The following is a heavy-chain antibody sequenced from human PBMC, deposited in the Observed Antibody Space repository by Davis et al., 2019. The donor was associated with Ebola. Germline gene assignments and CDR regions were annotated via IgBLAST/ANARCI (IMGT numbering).Heavy chain of an antibody. CDR2: IYYSGST. Sequence: MPSETLSLTCTVSGGSISAYYWSWIRQPPGKALECIGYIYYSGSTNYNPSLKSRVTISVDTSKNQFSLKLSSVTAADTAVYYCARGRNGGWDFDYWGQGTRVTVSS. J-gene: IGHJ4*02. D-gene: IGHD6-19*01. CDR3: ARGRNGGWDFDY. V-gene: IGHV4-59*01. CDR1: GGSISAYY.